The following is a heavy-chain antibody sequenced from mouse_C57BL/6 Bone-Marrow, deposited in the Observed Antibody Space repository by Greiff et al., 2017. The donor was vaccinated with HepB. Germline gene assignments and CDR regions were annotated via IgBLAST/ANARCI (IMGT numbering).Heavy chain of an antibody. D-gene: IGHD4-1*01. J-gene: IGHJ2*01. V-gene: IGHV14-4*01. CDR3: TGRTGPYYFDY. CDR2: IDPANGDT. CDR1: GFNIKDDY. Sequence: EVQLQQSGAELVRPGASVKLSCTASGFNIKDDYMHWVKQRPEQGLEWIGWIDPANGDTEYASKFQGKATITADTSSNTAYLQLSSLTSEDTAVYYCTGRTGPYYFDYWGQGTTLTVSS.